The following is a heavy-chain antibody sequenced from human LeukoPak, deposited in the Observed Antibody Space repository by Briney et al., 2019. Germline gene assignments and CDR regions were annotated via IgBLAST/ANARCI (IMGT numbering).Heavy chain of an antibody. D-gene: IGHD3-10*01. J-gene: IGHJ6*02. CDR2: ISSSGGST. CDR1: GFTFSSYA. Sequence: GGSLRLSCAASGFTFSSYAMSWVRQAPGKGLEWVSAISSSGGSTYYADSVKGRFTIPRDNAKNSLYLQMNSLRAEDTTVYYCARDSHYGSGSYYNGYYYGMDVWGLGTTVTVSS. V-gene: IGHV3-23*01. CDR3: ARDSHYGSGSYYNGYYYGMDV.